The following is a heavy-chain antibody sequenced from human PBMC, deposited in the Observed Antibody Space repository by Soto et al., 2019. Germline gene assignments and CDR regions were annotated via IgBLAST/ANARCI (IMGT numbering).Heavy chain of an antibody. CDR1: GYTFTSYG. D-gene: IGHD2-21*01. CDR3: ARDKRATILSADAFDI. CDR2: ISAYNGNT. J-gene: IGHJ3*02. Sequence: QVQLVQSGAEVKKPGASVKVSCKASGYTFTSYGISWVRQAPGQGLEWMGWISAYNGNTNYAQKLQGRVTMTTDTSARTAYMQLRTQRSDDTAVYYCARDKRATILSADAFDIWGQETMVTVSS. V-gene: IGHV1-18*01.